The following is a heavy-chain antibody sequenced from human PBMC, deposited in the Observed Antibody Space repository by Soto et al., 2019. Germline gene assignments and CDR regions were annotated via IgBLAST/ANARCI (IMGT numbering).Heavy chain of an antibody. CDR2: IRSKAYGGTT. V-gene: IGHV3-49*04. Sequence: GGSLRLSCTASGFTFGDYAMRWVRQAPGKGLEWVGFIRSKAYGGTTEYAASVKGRFTISRDDSKSIAYLQMNSLKTEDTAVYYFTRMNADYDLNWFDPWGQGTRVPVSS. CDR1: GFTFGDYA. J-gene: IGHJ5*02. D-gene: IGHD4-17*01. CDR3: TRMNADYDLNWFDP.